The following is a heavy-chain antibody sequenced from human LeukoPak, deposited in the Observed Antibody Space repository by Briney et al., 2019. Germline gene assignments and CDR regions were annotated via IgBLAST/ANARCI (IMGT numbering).Heavy chain of an antibody. V-gene: IGHV4-34*01. Sequence: PSETLSLTCAVYGGSFSGYYWSWIRQPPGKGLEWIGEINHSGSTNYNPSLKSRVTISVDTSKNPFSLKLSSVTAADTAVYYCARSGYSSGWYGNWGQGTLVTVSS. CDR1: GGSFSGYY. J-gene: IGHJ4*02. D-gene: IGHD6-19*01. CDR3: ARSGYSSGWYGN. CDR2: INHSGST.